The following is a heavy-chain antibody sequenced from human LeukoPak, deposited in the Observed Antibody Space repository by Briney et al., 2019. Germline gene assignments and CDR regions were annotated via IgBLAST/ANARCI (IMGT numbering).Heavy chain of an antibody. CDR2: ISGSGGST. D-gene: IGHD1-26*01. CDR3: AKDNSGSYQFDY. J-gene: IGHJ4*02. CDR1: GFAFSSYA. Sequence: GGSLRLSCAASGFAFSSYAMSWVSQAPGKGLEWVSAISGSGGSTYYADSVKGRFTISRDNSKNTLYLQMNSLRAEDTAVYYCAKDNSGSYQFDYWGQGTLVTVSS. V-gene: IGHV3-23*01.